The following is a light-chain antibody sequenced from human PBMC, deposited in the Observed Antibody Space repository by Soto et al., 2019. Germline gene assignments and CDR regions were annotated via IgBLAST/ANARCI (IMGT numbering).Light chain of an antibody. CDR2: AAS. CDR3: QKYNSAPWT. Sequence: DIQMTQSPSSLSASVGDRVTITCLASQGISDYLAWYQQKPGKVPKLLLYAASTLQSGVPSRFSGSGSGTDFTLTISSLQPEDGATYYCQKYNSAPWTFGQGTKVEIK. J-gene: IGKJ1*01. CDR1: QGISDY. V-gene: IGKV1-27*01.